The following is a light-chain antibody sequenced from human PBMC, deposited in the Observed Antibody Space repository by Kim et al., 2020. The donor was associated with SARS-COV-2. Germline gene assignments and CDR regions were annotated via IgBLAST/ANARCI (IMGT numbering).Light chain of an antibody. CDR1: YNF. CDR2: GDR. V-gene: IGLV2-14*03. Sequence: YNFVSWYHQRPSKAPKFMFYGDRQRPRGVSKRFSGCKSGNTASLSSSGLQAEDEADYYCTSYTRSDTWVFGGGTQLTVL. CDR3: TSYTRSDTWV. J-gene: IGLJ3*02.